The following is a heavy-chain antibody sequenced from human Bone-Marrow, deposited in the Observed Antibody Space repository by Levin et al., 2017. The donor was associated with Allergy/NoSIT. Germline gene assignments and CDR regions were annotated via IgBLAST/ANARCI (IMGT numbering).Heavy chain of an antibody. CDR2: INHSGST. CDR3: ARGRANWNYARYYYYGMDV. V-gene: IGHV4-34*01. D-gene: IGHD1-7*01. J-gene: IGHJ6*02. Sequence: SETLSLTCAVYGGSFSGYYWSWIRQPPGKGLEWIGEINHSGSTNYNPSLKSRVTISVDTSKNQFSLKLSSVTAADTAVYYCARGRANWNYARYYYYGMDVWGQGTTVTVSS. CDR1: GGSFSGYY.